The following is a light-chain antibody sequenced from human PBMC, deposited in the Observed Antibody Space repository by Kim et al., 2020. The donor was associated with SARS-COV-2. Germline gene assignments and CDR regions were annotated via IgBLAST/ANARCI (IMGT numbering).Light chain of an antibody. V-gene: IGLV3-1*01. J-gene: IGLJ2*01. CDR2: QDD. Sequence: VSPGQTATITCSGDNLGNRYISWYQQRAGQSPVLVISQDDRRPSGIPERFSGSNSGNTATLTISATQAVDEADYYCQTWDINTGVFGGGTQLTVL. CDR1: NLGNRY. CDR3: QTWDINTGV.